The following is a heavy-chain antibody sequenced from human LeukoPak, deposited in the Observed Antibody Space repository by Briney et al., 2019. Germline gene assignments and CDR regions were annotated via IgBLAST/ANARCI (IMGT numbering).Heavy chain of an antibody. D-gene: IGHD3-22*01. J-gene: IGHJ4*02. CDR1: GFTVSSNY. V-gene: IGHV3-53*01. CDR3: ARAFYDSSGYYYFY. CDR2: IYSGGST. Sequence: LGGSLRLSCAASGFTVSSNYMSWVRQAPGEGLGWVSVIYSGGSTYYADSVKGRFTISRDNSKNTLYLQMNSLRAEDTAVYYCARAFYDSSGYYYFYWGQGTLVTVSS.